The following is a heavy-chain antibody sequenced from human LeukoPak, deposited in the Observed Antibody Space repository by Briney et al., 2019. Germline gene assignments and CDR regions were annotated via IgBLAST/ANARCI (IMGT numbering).Heavy chain of an antibody. CDR2: ISGSSSYI. V-gene: IGHV3-21*04. CDR3: ATYSGVHHKTFDD. D-gene: IGHD1-26*01. J-gene: IGHJ4*02. Sequence: PGGSLRLSCAASGFTFSSYSMNWVRQAPGKGLEWVSSISGSSSYIYYADSVKGRFTISRDNAKNSLFLQMNSLRAEDTALYYCATYSGVHHKTFDDWGQGTLVTVSS. CDR1: GFTFSSYS.